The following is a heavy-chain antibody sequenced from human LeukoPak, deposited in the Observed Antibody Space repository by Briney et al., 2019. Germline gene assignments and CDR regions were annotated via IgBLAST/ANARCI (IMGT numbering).Heavy chain of an antibody. Sequence: GGSLRLSCAASGFTFSSYGMHWVRQAPGKGLEWVAFIRYDGSNKYYADSVKGRFTISRDNSKNTLYPQMNSLRAEDTAVYYCAKDLIGRGYSGSYPNWFDPWGQGTLVTVSS. CDR1: GFTFSSYG. CDR2: IRYDGSNK. CDR3: AKDLIGRGYSGSYPNWFDP. J-gene: IGHJ5*02. V-gene: IGHV3-30*02. D-gene: IGHD1-26*01.